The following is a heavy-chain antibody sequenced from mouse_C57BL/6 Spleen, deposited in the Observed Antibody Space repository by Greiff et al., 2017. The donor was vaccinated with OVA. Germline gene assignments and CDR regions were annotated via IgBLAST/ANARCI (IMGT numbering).Heavy chain of an antibody. V-gene: IGHV1-55*01. CDR3: ARLPGAMDY. CDR1: GYTFTSYW. Sequence: QVQLKESGAELVKPGASVKMSCKASGYTFTSYWITWVKQRPGQGLEWIGDIYPGSGSTNYNEKFKSKATLTVDTSSSTAYMQLSSLTSEDSAVYYCARLPGAMDYWGQGTSVTVSS. CDR2: IYPGSGST. J-gene: IGHJ4*01.